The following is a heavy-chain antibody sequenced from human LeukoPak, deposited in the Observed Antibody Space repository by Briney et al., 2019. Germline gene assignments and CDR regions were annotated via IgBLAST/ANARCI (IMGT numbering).Heavy chain of an antibody. Sequence: GGSLRLSCAASGFTFSKDDFHWVRQAPGKGLEWVAAIGVTGGTYYADSVKGRFTISREDAANSLYLQMRSLGAGDTALYYCTKVFCGSRAACAGGSYYDFWGRGALVAVSS. J-gene: IGHJ2*01. D-gene: IGHD2-15*01. CDR1: GFTFSKDD. CDR2: IGVTGGT. V-gene: IGHV3-13*01. CDR3: TKVFCGSRAACAGGSYYDF.